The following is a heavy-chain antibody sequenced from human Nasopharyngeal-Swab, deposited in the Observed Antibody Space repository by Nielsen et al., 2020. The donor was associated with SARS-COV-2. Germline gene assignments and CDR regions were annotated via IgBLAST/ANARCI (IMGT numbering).Heavy chain of an antibody. CDR3: VREGGTSGRAGYFDH. CDR2: TAIDGSNYE. Sequence: GGSLRLSCVGSGLSFSSSVIQWVRQAPGKGLEWVAVTAIDGSNYEQYADSVKGRFSISRDTYENTLHLQLNSLREEDTAVYYCVREGGTSGRAGYFDHWGQGTLVTVSS. CDR1: GLSFSSSV. J-gene: IGHJ4*02. V-gene: IGHV3-30-3*01. D-gene: IGHD6-19*01.